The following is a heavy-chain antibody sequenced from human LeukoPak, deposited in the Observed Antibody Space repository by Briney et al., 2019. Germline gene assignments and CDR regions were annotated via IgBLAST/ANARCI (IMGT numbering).Heavy chain of an antibody. CDR1: GGSISSYY. J-gene: IGHJ6*03. CDR3: ARSRAYCGGDCYSKVYYMDV. Sequence: KPSETLSLTCTVSGGSISSYYWSWIRQPPGKGLEWIGYIYYSGSTNYNPSLKSRVTISVDTSKNQFSLKLSSVTAADTAVYYCARSRAYCGGDCYSKVYYMDVWGKGTTVTIS. V-gene: IGHV4-59*01. D-gene: IGHD2-21*02. CDR2: IYYSGST.